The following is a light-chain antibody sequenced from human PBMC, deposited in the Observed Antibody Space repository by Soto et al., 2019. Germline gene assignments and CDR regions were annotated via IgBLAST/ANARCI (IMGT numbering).Light chain of an antibody. J-gene: IGKJ2*01. V-gene: IGKV3-15*01. Sequence: EIVMTQSPATLSVSPGERATLSCRASQNISNNFAWYQQKPGRYPTRLIYAASTSATGSPARFSGSGAATEFTLTISSLQSEDFAVYYCQQYDYWPPYTFGQGTKLEIK. CDR1: QNISNN. CDR2: AAS. CDR3: QQYDYWPPYT.